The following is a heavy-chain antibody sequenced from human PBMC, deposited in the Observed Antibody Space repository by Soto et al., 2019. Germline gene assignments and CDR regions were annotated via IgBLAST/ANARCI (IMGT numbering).Heavy chain of an antibody. Sequence: ASVKVSCKASGYTFTGYYMHWVRQAPGQGLEWMGWINPNNGNTNYAQKLQGRVTMTRDTSTSTAYMELRSLRSDDTAVYYCAVDYYGSGSYYNWGQGTLVTVSS. V-gene: IGHV1-18*04. CDR1: GYTFTGYY. CDR3: AVDYYGSGSYYN. CDR2: INPNNGNT. D-gene: IGHD3-10*01. J-gene: IGHJ4*02.